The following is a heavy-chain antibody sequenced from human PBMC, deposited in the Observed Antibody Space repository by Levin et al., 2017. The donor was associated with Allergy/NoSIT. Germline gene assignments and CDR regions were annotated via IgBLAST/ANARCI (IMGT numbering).Heavy chain of an antibody. D-gene: IGHD2-15*01. V-gene: IGHV5-51*01. CDR3: AQTVVGAIDGSQYDYGFDV. CDR2: IDPRDSET. Sequence: PGGSLRLSCKGTGYRFSRFWVAWVRQAPGEGLEWIGSIDPRDSETRYRPSLEGRITLSVDNSLSTAYLQWSSLEASDRATYYCAQTVVGAIDGSQYDYGFDVWGQGTAVTVSS. J-gene: IGHJ6*02. CDR1: GYRFSRFW.